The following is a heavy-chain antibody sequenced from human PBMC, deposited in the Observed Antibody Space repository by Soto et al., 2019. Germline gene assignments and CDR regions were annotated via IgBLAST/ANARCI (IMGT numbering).Heavy chain of an antibody. J-gene: IGHJ6*02. CDR2: IRPEGSNT. CDR3: VRGTSAWKGVDV. D-gene: IGHD1-1*01. Sequence: EVQLVESGGDLVQPGESLRLSCVPSGFLFRSYWMHWVRQTPAKGLVWVSEIRPEGSNTNYADSVRGRFTMSRDNAKNALYLQMNSLRVEDTGVYYCVRGTSAWKGVDVWGQGTTVIVSS. V-gene: IGHV3-74*01. CDR1: GFLFRSYW.